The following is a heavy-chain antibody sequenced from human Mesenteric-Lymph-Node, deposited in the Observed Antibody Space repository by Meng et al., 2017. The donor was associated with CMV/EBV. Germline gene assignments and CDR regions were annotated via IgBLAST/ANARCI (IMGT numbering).Heavy chain of an antibody. V-gene: IGHV1-69*10. CDR2: IIPILDIS. D-gene: IGHD2/OR15-2a*01. CDR1: GGAFNDYG. CDR3: ARDNRADAFDM. Sequence: SVKVSCKGSGGAFNDYGVTWVRQAPGQGLEWMGRIIPILDISNYAQKFQGRVTITADTSTSTAYLEVSSLRSDDTAVYYCARDNRADAFDMWGQGTMVTVSS. J-gene: IGHJ3*02.